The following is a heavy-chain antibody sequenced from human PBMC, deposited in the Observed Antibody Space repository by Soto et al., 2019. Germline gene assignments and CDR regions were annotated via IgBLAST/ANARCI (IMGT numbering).Heavy chain of an antibody. D-gene: IGHD6-13*01. J-gene: IGHJ5*02. CDR3: ARVGIAAAGTEQGWFDP. CDR1: GDSVSSNSAA. CDR2: TYYRSKWYN. V-gene: IGHV6-1*01. Sequence: PSQTLSLTCAISGDSVSSNSAAWNWIRQSPSRGLEWLGRTYYRSKWYNDYAVSMKSRITINPDTSKNQFSLQLNSVTPEDTAVYYCARVGIAAAGTEQGWFDPWGQGTLVTVSS.